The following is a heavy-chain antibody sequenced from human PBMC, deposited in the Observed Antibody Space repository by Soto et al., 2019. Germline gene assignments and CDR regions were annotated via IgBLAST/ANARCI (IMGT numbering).Heavy chain of an antibody. CDR1: GDSISRNQ. Sequence: SDTLSLTCTVSGDSISRNQWGWIRQPPGKGLEWIGYISKSGSANHNPSLKSRVTMSADVSKNQFSLRLTSVTAADTALYYCARGMTPPGAPAWYYFDSWGQGTLVTVAS. CDR2: ISKSGSA. D-gene: IGHD2-8*02. J-gene: IGHJ4*02. CDR3: ARGMTPPGAPAWYYFDS. V-gene: IGHV4-59*07.